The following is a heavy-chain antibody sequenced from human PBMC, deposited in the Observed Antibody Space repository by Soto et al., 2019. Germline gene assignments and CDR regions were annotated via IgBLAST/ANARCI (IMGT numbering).Heavy chain of an antibody. D-gene: IGHD6-19*01. J-gene: IGHJ4*02. V-gene: IGHV3-30-3*01. CDR3: GSGAVAGLY. CDR1: VFSFSRYA. CDR2: ISYDGSNK. Sequence: GWSLRLSCAASVFSFSRYALHWVRQAPGKGLEWVALISYDGSNKYYADSVKGRFTISRDNSKNTLYLQMNSLRAEDTAVYYCGSGAVAGLYSCQTPLVSVSS.